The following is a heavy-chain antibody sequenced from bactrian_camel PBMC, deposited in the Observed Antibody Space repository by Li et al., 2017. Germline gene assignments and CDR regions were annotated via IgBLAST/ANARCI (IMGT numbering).Heavy chain of an antibody. CDR3: AAEGYDGSCRVGGQFDY. D-gene: IGHD6*01. CDR2: IDTDGTA. V-gene: IGHV3S10*01. J-gene: IGHJ4*01. Sequence: VQLVESGGGSVQAGGSLRLSCAASDHTSSSYCMTWFRQAPGKEREGVACIDTDGTAFYADSVKGRFTISRDNAKNTVYLQMNSLKPEDTGMYYCAAEGYDGSCRVGGQFDYWGQGTQVTVS. CDR1: DHTSSSYC.